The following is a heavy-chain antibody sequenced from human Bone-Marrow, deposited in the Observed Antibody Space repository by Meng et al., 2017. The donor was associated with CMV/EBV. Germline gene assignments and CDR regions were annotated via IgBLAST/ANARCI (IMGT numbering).Heavy chain of an antibody. J-gene: IGHJ4*02. CDR3: ARAPSGWGAGFDY. Sequence: ASVKVSCKTSGYTFTRNDINWVRQATGQGLEWMGWMNPNSGNTGYAQKFQGRVTMTRDTSISTAYMELSSLRSEDTAVYYCARAPSGWGAGFDYWGQGTLVTVSS. D-gene: IGHD1-26*01. CDR2: MNPNSGNT. V-gene: IGHV1-8*01. CDR1: GYTFTRND.